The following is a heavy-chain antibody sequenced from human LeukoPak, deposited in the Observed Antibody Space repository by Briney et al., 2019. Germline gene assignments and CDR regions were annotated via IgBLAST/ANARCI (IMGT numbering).Heavy chain of an antibody. CDR1: GGSVSSGGYY. V-gene: IGHV4-31*03. J-gene: IGHJ4*02. CDR2: IYYSGST. D-gene: IGHD3-10*01. CDR3: ARDGKRGSGSFSY. Sequence: SETLSLTCTVSGGSVSSGGYYWSWIRQHPGKGLEWIGYIYYSGSTYYNPSLKSRVTISVDTSKNQFSLKLSSVTAADTAVYYCARDGKRGSGSFSYWGQGTLVTVSS.